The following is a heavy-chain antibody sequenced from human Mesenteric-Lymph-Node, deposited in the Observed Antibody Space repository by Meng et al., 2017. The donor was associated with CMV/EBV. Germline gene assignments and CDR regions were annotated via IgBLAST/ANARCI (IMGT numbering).Heavy chain of an antibody. CDR2: ISGSGGST. CDR1: GFTFSSFA. V-gene: IGHV3-23*01. D-gene: IGHD5-18*01. Sequence: GGSLRLSCAASGFTFSSFAMIWVRQAPGKGLEWVSAISGSGGSTYYADSVKGRFTISRDNSKNTLYLQMNSLRAEDTAVYYCAKDLVTWYSYGYCFDYWGQGTLVTVSS. J-gene: IGHJ4*02. CDR3: AKDLVTWYSYGYCFDY.